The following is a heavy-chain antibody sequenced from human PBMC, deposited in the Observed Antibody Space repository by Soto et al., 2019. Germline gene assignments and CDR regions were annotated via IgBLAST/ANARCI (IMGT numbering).Heavy chain of an antibody. CDR3: AKDLNVKTYVPYGMDV. J-gene: IGHJ6*02. Sequence: QVQLVESGGGVVQHGRSLSLSCAASQLTFNNYAMHWVRQAPGKGLEWVAVISDDGHNKYYADSVRGRFTISRDNSKNTVYLHMNSLRVDATAVYYCAKDLNVKTYVPYGMDVWGQGTTVTVSS. V-gene: IGHV3-30*18. CDR1: QLTFNNYA. D-gene: IGHD3-10*02. CDR2: ISDDGHNK.